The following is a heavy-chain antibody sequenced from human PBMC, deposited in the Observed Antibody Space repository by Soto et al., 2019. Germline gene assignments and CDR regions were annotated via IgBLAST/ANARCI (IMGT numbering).Heavy chain of an antibody. D-gene: IGHD1-1*01. J-gene: IGHJ4*02. CDR2: IWHDGSRD. V-gene: IGHV3-30-3*01. CDR1: GLTFSSYP. Sequence: QVQLVESGGGVVQPGRSLRLSCTASGLTFSSYPIHWVRQAPGKGPEWVSVIWHDGSRDYYADSVKGRFTISRHNSRNTVYLQLNSLTTEDTALYYCAKTFYQNGTVKVFDYWGQGTLVTVSS. CDR3: AKTFYQNGTVKVFDY.